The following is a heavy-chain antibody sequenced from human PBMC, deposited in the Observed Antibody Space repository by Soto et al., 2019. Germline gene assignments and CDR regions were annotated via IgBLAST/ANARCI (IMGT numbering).Heavy chain of an antibody. Sequence: QVQLMESGGGVVQPGRSLRLSCAASGFTFSSYAMHWVRQAPGKGLEWVAVISYDGSNKYYADSVKGRFTISRDNSKNTLELKRNSLRDEGRAVYYCAGDEGGGMATIGGAFDIWGQGTMVTVSS. CDR1: GFTFSSYA. V-gene: IGHV3-30-3*01. D-gene: IGHD5-12*01. CDR2: ISYDGSNK. J-gene: IGHJ3*02. CDR3: AGDEGGGMATIGGAFDI.